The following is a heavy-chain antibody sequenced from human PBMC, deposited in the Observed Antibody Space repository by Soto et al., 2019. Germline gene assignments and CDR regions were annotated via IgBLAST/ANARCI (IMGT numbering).Heavy chain of an antibody. CDR1: GGSISSYY. V-gene: IGHV4-59*01. CDR2: IYYSGST. D-gene: IGHD2-2*02. Sequence: KPSETLSLTCTVSGGSISSYYWSWIRQPPGKGLEWIGYIYYSGSTNYNPSLKSRVTISVDTSKNQFSLKLSSVTAADTAVYYCAREVPAAITWFDPWGQGTLVTVSS. CDR3: AREVPAAITWFDP. J-gene: IGHJ5*02.